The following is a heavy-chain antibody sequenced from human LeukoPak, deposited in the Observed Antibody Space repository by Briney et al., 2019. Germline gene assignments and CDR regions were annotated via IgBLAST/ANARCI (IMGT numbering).Heavy chain of an antibody. D-gene: IGHD2-21*01. Sequence: ASVKVSCKVSGYTLTELSMHWVRQAPGKGLEWMGGFDPEDGETIYAQKFQGRVTMTEDTSTDTAYMELSSLRSEDTAVYYCATDSVYVRGGAHLGGYWGQGTLVTVSS. CDR3: ATDSVYVRGGAHLGGY. CDR1: GYTLTELS. J-gene: IGHJ4*02. V-gene: IGHV1-24*01. CDR2: FDPEDGET.